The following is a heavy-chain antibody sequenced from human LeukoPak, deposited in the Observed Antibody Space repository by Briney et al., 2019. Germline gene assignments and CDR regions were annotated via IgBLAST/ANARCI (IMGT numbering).Heavy chain of an antibody. CDR3: ARNGGSSYFDY. V-gene: IGHV3-48*04. CDR1: GFTFSSYS. CDR2: ISSSGSTI. D-gene: IGHD6-6*01. Sequence: GGSLRLSCAASGFTFSSYSMVWVRQAPGKGLEWVSYISSSGSTIYYADSVKGRFTISRDNAKNSLYLQMNSLRAEDTAVYYCARNGGSSYFDYWGQGTLVTVFS. J-gene: IGHJ4*02.